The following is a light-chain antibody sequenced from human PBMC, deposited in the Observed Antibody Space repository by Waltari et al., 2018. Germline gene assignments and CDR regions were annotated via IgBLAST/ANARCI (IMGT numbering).Light chain of an antibody. CDR3: HQYNSLYT. V-gene: IGKV1-5*03. CDR1: QSINSW. CDR2: KAS. Sequence: DIQLTQSPSTLSPSVVDRVTITCRASQSINSWLAWSQQKPGKDPKLLIYKASNLDSGVPSRFSGSGSGTEFTLTISSLQPDDFATYYGHQYNSLYTFGQGTKLEIK. J-gene: IGKJ2*01.